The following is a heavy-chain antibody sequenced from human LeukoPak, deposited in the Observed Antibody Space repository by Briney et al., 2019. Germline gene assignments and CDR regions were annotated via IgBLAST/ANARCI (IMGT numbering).Heavy chain of an antibody. Sequence: GESLTLSCAASGFPFSSYAMSWVRQPPGKGLEWVSGVSGSGDTTYYADSVKDRFTISRDNSKNTLYLQMDSLRAEDAAVYYCAKSDYYDESGHPSSFEYWGQGTLVTVSS. CDR1: GFPFSSYA. CDR2: VSGSGDTT. D-gene: IGHD3-16*01. J-gene: IGHJ4*02. V-gene: IGHV3-23*01. CDR3: AKSDYYDESGHPSSFEY.